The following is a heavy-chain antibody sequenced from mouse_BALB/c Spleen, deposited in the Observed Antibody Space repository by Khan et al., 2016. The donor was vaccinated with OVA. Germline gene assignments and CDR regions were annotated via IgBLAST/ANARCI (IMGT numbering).Heavy chain of an antibody. CDR3: TRSGYGSFAY. Sequence: VQLQESGAELVKPGASVKLSCKASGYTFTSYYMYWVKQRPGQGLEWIGEINPSNGGTNFNEKFKSKATLTVDKSSSTVYMQLSSLTSEVSAVYYCTRSGYGSFAYWGQGTLVTVSA. V-gene: IGHV1S81*02. D-gene: IGHD2-2*01. J-gene: IGHJ3*01. CDR1: GYTFTSYY. CDR2: INPSNGGT.